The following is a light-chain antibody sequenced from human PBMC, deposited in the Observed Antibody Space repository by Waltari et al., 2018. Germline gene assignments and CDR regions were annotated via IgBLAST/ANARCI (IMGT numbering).Light chain of an antibody. CDR3: QQYNDFIWA. CDR1: HSISRW. Sequence: DLQMTQSPSTLSASVGDRVTITCRTSHSISRWLAWYQQKPGKAPKLLIRQASSLESGVPSRFSGSGSGTDFTLTINSLQPEDSATYYCQQYNDFIWAFGRGTKVEI. CDR2: QAS. J-gene: IGKJ1*01. V-gene: IGKV1-5*03.